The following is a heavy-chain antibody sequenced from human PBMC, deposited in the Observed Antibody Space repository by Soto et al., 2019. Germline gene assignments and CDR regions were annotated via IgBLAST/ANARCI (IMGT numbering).Heavy chain of an antibody. D-gene: IGHD2-8*02. CDR3: ARDKITGLFDY. V-gene: IGHV4-59*12. CDR1: GGSFSPNY. CDR2: IYFGGTT. J-gene: IGHJ4*02. Sequence: SETLSLTCTVSGGSFSPNYWGWIRQPPGKGLEWVGDIYFGGTTSYNPSLKSRVTISVETSKNQFSLKLTSVTAADTAVYYCARDKITGLFDYWGQGTLVTVSS.